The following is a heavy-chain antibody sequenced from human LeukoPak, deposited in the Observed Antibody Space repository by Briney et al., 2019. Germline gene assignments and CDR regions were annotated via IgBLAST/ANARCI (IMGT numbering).Heavy chain of an antibody. J-gene: IGHJ4*02. Sequence: PGGSLRLSCAASGFSFSSSPMSWVPQAPGKGLEWVSTISDGSRDTHYAGSVKGRFTISRDDSQNIVYLQMDSLRAEDTALYYCTTRLRNHFDYWGQGTQVTVFS. CDR3: TTRLRNHFDY. CDR2: ISDGSRDT. D-gene: IGHD5-12*01. CDR1: GFSFSSSP. V-gene: IGHV3-23*01.